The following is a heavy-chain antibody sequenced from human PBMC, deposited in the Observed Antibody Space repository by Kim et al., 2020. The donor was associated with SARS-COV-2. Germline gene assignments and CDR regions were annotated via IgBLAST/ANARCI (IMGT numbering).Heavy chain of an antibody. CDR1: GFTFSSYA. Sequence: GGSLRLSCAASGFTFSSYAMSWVRQAPGKGLEWVSAISGSGGSTYYADSVKGRFTISRDNSKNTLYLQMNSLRAEDTAVYYCAKSFPITIFGGVITGPPYGLDVWGQGTTVTVSS. J-gene: IGHJ6*02. V-gene: IGHV3-23*01. CDR3: AKSFPITIFGGVITGPPYGLDV. D-gene: IGHD3-3*01. CDR2: ISGSGGST.